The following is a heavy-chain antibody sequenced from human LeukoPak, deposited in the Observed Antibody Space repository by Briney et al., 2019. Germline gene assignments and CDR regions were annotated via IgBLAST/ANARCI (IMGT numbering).Heavy chain of an antibody. J-gene: IGHJ6*02. CDR3: ARSLREAGGRIAARASGMDV. D-gene: IGHD6-6*01. CDR1: GFTFSSYA. CDR2: IIPILGIA. Sequence: GGSLRLSCAASGFTFSSYAISWVRQAPGQGLEWMGRIIPILGIANYAQKFQGRVTITADKSTSTAYMELSSLRSEDTAVYYCARSLREAGGRIAARASGMDVWGQGTTVTVSS. V-gene: IGHV1-69*04.